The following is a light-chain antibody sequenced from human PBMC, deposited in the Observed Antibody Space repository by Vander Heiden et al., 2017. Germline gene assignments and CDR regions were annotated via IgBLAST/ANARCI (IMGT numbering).Light chain of an antibody. CDR3: LQRSNWPYT. J-gene: IGKJ2*01. Sequence: EMVLTQSPATLALSPGERATLSCRASQSVSSYLAWYQQKPGQAPRLLIYDASNRATGIPARFSGSGSGTDFTLTISSLEPEDFAVYYCLQRSNWPYTFGQGTKLEIK. V-gene: IGKV3-11*01. CDR1: QSVSSY. CDR2: DAS.